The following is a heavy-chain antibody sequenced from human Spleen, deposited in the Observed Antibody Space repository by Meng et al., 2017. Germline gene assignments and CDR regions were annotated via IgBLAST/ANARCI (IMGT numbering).Heavy chain of an antibody. D-gene: IGHD4-11*01. J-gene: IGHJ4*02. CDR3: ARGPTTMAHDFDY. CDR2: IYHSGTT. Sequence: QVHLCEAGTGRVKPSGTLSLTCDGSGACISDSNWWSWVRQPQGEGLQWIGDIYHSGTTHYTPSLKSRATISLDTSTNNLSLKLSSVTAADSAVYYCARGPTTMAHDFDYWGQGTLVTVSS. CDR1: GACISDSNW. V-gene: IGHV4-4*02.